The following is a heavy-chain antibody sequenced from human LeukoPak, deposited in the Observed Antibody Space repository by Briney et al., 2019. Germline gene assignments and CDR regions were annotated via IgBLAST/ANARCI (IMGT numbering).Heavy chain of an antibody. D-gene: IGHD6-13*01. CDR1: GYTFTSYD. V-gene: IGHV1-8*01. CDR2: ISPNSGNI. Sequence: ASVKVSCKASGYTFTSYDINWVRQATGQGLEWMGWISPNSGNIGYVQKFQGRVTMTRNTSISTADMEVSSLRSEDTAVYYCARRGGYSSSWYSLDYWGQGTLVTVSS. CDR3: ARRGGYSSSWYSLDY. J-gene: IGHJ4*02.